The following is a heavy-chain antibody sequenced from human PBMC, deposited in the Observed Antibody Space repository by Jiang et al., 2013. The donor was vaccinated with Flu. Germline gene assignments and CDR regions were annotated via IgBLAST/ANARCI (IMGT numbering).Heavy chain of an antibody. CDR3: GRDVQLWVPTIPDY. V-gene: IGHV1-18*01. Sequence: SGAEVKKPGASVKVSCKASGYTFTSYGISWVRQAPGQGLEWMGWISAYNGNTNYALKLQGRVTMTTDTPTSTAYMELRSLRSDDTAVYYCGRDVQLWVPTIPDYWGQGTLVTVSS. J-gene: IGHJ4*02. CDR2: ISAYNGNT. D-gene: IGHD5-18*01. CDR1: GYTFTSYG.